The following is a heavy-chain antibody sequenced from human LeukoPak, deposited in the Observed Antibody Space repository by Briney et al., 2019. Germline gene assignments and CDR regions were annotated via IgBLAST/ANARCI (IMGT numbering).Heavy chain of an antibody. CDR1: GFTFSSHG. CDR2: ISGSGDYT. Sequence: GGSLRLSCAASGFTFSSHGMSWVRQAPGKGLEWVSTISGSGDYTYYADSVKGRFTISRDNSKNTLYLQMNSLRAEDTAVYYCAKGGYSYGYYTPPNFDYWGQGTLVTVSS. D-gene: IGHD5-18*01. J-gene: IGHJ4*02. V-gene: IGHV3-23*01. CDR3: AKGGYSYGYYTPPNFDY.